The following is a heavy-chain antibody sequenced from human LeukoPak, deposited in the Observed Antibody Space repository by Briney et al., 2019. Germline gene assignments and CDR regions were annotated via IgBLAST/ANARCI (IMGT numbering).Heavy chain of an antibody. CDR3: ARCSSSSWYDLYYYYMDV. D-gene: IGHD6-13*01. CDR2: IYYSGST. Sequence: TSETLSLTCTVSGGSISSSSYYWGWIRQPPGKGLEWIGYIYYSGSTNYNPSLKSRVTISVDTSKNQFSLKLSSVTAADTAVYYCARCSSSSWYDLYYYYMDVWGKGTTVTISS. J-gene: IGHJ6*03. V-gene: IGHV4-61*05. CDR1: GGSISSSSYY.